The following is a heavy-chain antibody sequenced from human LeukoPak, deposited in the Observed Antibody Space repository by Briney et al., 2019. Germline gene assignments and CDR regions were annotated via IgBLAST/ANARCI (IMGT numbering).Heavy chain of an antibody. CDR2: MRYDEITK. J-gene: IGHJ4*02. Sequence: GGSLRLSCAASGFTFSNYGIHWVRQAPGEGLEWVAFMRYDEITKYYSDSVKGRFTISRDNSKNTLYLQMNSLRDEDTAMYYCAKEGGAAGYFDYWGQGTLVTVSS. V-gene: IGHV3-30*02. D-gene: IGHD1-26*01. CDR1: GFTFSNYG. CDR3: AKEGGAAGYFDY.